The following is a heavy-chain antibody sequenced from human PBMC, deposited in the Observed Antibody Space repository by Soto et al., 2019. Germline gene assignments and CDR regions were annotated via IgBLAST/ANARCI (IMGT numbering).Heavy chain of an antibody. CDR1: GFSVSSNY. CDR2: HYSGGST. Sequence: GALRLSCAISGFSVSSNYLSWVRQAPGKGLEWVSVHYSGGSTYYADSVQGRFTISRDKSNNTLYLQMRRVRAEDTAVYFCARHRHPRGTVGATSPLDPWGQGTQVTVSS. J-gene: IGHJ5*02. D-gene: IGHD1-26*01. V-gene: IGHV3-53*01. CDR3: ARHRHPRGTVGATSPLDP.